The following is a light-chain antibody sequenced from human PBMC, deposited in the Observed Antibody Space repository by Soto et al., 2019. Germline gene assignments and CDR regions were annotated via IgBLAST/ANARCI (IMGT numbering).Light chain of an antibody. J-gene: IGLJ3*02. CDR3: SSYTSSNTWV. CDR2: EVS. Sequence: QSVLTQPASVSGSPGQSITISCTGTSSDVGGYNYVSWYQQHPGKAPKLMIYEVSNRPSGVSNRFSGSKSANTASLTISGLQAEDEADYLCSSYTSSNTWVFGGGTKLTVL. CDR1: SSDVGGYNY. V-gene: IGLV2-14*01.